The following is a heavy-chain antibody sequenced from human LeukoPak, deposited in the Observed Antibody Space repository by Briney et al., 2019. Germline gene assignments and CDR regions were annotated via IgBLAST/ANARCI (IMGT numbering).Heavy chain of an antibody. CDR1: GFTFSSYA. CDR3: ARSYSGSYYAAFDI. CDR2: ISYDGSNK. V-gene: IGHV3-30-3*01. D-gene: IGHD1-26*01. Sequence: GGSLRLSCAASGFTFSSYAMHWVRQAPGKGLEWVAVISYDGSNKYYADSVKGRFTISRDNSENTLYLQMNSLRAEDTAVYYCARSYSGSYYAAFDIWGQGTMVTVSS. J-gene: IGHJ3*02.